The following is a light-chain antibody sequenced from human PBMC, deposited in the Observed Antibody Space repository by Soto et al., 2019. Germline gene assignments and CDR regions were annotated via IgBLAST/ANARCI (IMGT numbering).Light chain of an antibody. CDR1: QSISSY. V-gene: IGKV1-39*01. Sequence: DIQMTQSPSSLSASVGDRVTITCRASQSISSYLNWYQQKPGKAPNLLIYATSSLQSGVPSRFSGSGSGTDFTLTISSLQFEDFATYYCQQSDSTPWTFGQGTKVEIK. J-gene: IGKJ1*01. CDR3: QQSDSTPWT. CDR2: ATS.